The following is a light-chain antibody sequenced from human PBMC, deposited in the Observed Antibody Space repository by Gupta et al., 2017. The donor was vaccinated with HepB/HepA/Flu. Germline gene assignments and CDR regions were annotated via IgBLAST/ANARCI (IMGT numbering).Light chain of an antibody. Sequence: QSALTQPPSASGSPGQSVTISCTGTSSDVGGYNYVSWYQQHPGKAPKLSIYEVSKRPAGVPDRVSASKSGTTESITVSGHQAEEDSYYYSTSYAGSNKGLFGGGTKLTVL. V-gene: IGLV2-8*01. CDR3: TSYAGSNKGL. CDR1: SSDVGGYNY. CDR2: EVS. J-gene: IGLJ2*01.